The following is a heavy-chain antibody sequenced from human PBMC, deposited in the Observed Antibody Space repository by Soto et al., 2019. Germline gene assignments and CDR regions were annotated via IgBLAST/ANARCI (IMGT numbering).Heavy chain of an antibody. Sequence: SETLSLTCTVSGGSISSYYWSWIRQPPGKGLEWIGYMYNTGSTIYNPSLKSRVTISVDTSKNQFSLKLNSVTAADTAVYYCARDLWGYCGADCYPLDVWGQGTTVSVS. CDR3: ARDLWGYCGADCYPLDV. V-gene: IGHV4-59*01. CDR1: GGSISSYY. J-gene: IGHJ6*02. D-gene: IGHD2-21*02. CDR2: MYNTGST.